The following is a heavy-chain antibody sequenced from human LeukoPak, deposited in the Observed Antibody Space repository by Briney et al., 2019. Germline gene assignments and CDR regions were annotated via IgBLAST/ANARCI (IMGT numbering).Heavy chain of an antibody. V-gene: IGHV4-59*12. D-gene: IGHD3-10*01. CDR2: IYYSGST. J-gene: IGHJ5*02. Sequence: PSETLSLTCTVSGGSISSYYWSWIRQPPGKGLEWIGYIYYSGSTNYNPSLKSRVTISVDTSKNQFSLKLSSVTAADTAVYYCARSGDRGYWFDPWGQGTLVTVSS. CDR3: ARSGDRGYWFDP. CDR1: GGSISSYY.